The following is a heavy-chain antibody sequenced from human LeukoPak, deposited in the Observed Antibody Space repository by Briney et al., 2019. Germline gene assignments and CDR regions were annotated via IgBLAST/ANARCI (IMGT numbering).Heavy chain of an antibody. Sequence: SETLSLTCTVSGASISSYYWTWIRQPPRKGLEWIGYIYTGGTTNYNPSLKSRLTILVDTSKNQFSLKLTSVTAADTAVYYCARLRGNYFPDYWGQGTLVTVSS. D-gene: IGHD4-11*01. J-gene: IGHJ4*02. CDR3: ARLRGNYFPDY. V-gene: IGHV4-4*09. CDR2: IYTGGTT. CDR1: GASISSYY.